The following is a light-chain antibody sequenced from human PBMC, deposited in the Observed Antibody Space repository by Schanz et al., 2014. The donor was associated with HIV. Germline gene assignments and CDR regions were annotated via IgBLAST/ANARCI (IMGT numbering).Light chain of an antibody. V-gene: IGLV2-14*03. CDR3: SSYTSSTTWV. CDR1: RRDVGGYAY. Sequence: QSALTQPDSVSGSPGQSITISCTGTRRDVGGYAYVSWYQQHPGKAPKLLIYDVTDRASGVSHRFSGSKSGNTASLTISGLQAEDEADYFCSSYTSSTTWVFGGGTKLTVL. CDR2: DVT. J-gene: IGLJ3*02.